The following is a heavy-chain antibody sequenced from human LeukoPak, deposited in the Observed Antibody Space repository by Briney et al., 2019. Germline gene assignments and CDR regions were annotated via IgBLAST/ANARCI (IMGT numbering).Heavy chain of an antibody. CDR2: ISYDGSNK. CDR3: ARVSQQLWLLGYFDY. CDR1: GFTFSSYW. V-gene: IGHV3-30-3*01. J-gene: IGHJ4*02. D-gene: IGHD5-18*01. Sequence: GGSLRLSCAASGFTFSSYWMSWVRQAPGKGLEWVAVISYDGSNKYYADSVKGRFTISRDNSKNTLYLQMNSLRAEDTAVYYCARVSQQLWLLGYFDYWGQGTLVTVSS.